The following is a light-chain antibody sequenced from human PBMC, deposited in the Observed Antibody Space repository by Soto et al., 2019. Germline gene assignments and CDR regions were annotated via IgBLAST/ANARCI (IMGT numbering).Light chain of an antibody. J-gene: IGLJ2*01. V-gene: IGLV3-21*02. CDR3: QVWDSSTDQNVV. CDR1: KIGTKS. CDR2: DDS. Sequence: SYELTQPPSVSVAPGQTARITCGGNKIGTKSVHWYQQKPGQAPVLVVFDDSDRPSGIPERFSGSNSGNTATLTISRVEAGDEAHYDCQVWDSSTDQNVVFGGGTKVTVL.